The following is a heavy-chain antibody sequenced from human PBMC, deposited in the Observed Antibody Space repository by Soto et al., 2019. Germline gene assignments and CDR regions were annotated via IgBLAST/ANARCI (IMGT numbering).Heavy chain of an antibody. J-gene: IGHJ3*02. CDR2: IYYSGST. CDR3: ARGSDFWSGYRDAFDI. CDR1: GGSISSYY. V-gene: IGHV4-59*01. D-gene: IGHD3-3*01. Sequence: QVQLQESGPGLVKPSETLSLTCTVSGGSISSYYWSWIRQPPGKGLEWIGYIYYSGSTNYNPSLKSRVNISVDTSKNQFSLKLSSVTAADTAVYYCARGSDFWSGYRDAFDIWGQGTMVTVSS.